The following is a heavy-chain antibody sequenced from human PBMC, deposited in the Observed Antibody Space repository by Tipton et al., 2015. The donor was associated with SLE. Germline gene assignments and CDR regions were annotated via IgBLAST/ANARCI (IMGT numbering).Heavy chain of an antibody. CDR2: IYPTGRT. CDR1: GGSLSGYW. V-gene: IGHV4-34*01. CDR3: AREGDRDYFDF. Sequence: TLSLTCTVYGGSLSGYWWSWIRQSPGKGLEWIGEIYPTGRTDYNPSLMSRVTISVDTSQNQFSLKLTSVTAADAAVYYCAREGDRDYFDFWGQGMLVTVSS. D-gene: IGHD2-21*02. J-gene: IGHJ4*02.